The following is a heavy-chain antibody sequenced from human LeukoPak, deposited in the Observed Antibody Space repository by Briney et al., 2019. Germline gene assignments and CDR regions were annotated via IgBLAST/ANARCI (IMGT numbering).Heavy chain of an antibody. J-gene: IGHJ4*02. CDR3: ARIVSDCGGFRCYKGYLDS. CDR2: IHYSGST. CDR1: GPSISSGDYY. D-gene: IGHD2-21*01. Sequence: PSETLSLTCSVSGPSISSGDYYWSWIRQHPGKGLEWIGYIHYSGSTYYNPSLRSRIIISVDTSKNQLSLQLSSVTAADTAVYYCARIVSDCGGFRCYKGYLDSWGQGTLVTVSS. V-gene: IGHV4-31*03.